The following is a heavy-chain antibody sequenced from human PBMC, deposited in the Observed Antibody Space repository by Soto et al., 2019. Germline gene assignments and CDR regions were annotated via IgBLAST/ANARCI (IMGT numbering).Heavy chain of an antibody. D-gene: IGHD3-10*01. V-gene: IGHV3-23*01. CDR3: VKDMTMVRGVLAYFFDY. CDR2: ISSRGDVT. Sequence: EVQLLESGGGMAQPGGSLRLSCAGSGFNFNNYAMSWVRQAPGKGREWVSTISSRGDVTYYADAVKGRFTISRDNSKNTLFLQMNSLLSEDAALYYCVKDMTMVRGVLAYFFDYWGQGTLVTVSS. J-gene: IGHJ4*02. CDR1: GFNFNNYA.